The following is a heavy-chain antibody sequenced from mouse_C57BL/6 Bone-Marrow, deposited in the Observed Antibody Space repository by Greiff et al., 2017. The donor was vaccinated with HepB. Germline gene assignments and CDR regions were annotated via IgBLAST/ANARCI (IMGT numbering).Heavy chain of an antibody. V-gene: IGHV1-19*01. CDR1: GYTFTDYY. CDR3: AKGTTVALFDY. J-gene: IGHJ2*01. CDR2: INPYNGGT. D-gene: IGHD1-1*01. Sequence: EVQLQQSGPVLVKPGASVKMSCKASGYTFTDYYMNWVKQSHGKSLEWIGVINPYNGGTSYNQKFKGKATLTVDKSSSTAYMELNSLTSEDSAVYYCAKGTTVALFDYWGQGTTLTVSS.